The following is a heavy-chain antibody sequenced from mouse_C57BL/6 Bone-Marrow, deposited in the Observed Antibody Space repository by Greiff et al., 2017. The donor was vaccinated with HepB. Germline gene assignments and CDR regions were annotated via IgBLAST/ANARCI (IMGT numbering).Heavy chain of an antibody. Sequence: EVKLMESGGGLVQSGRSLRLSCATSGFTFSDFYMEWVRQAPGKGLEWIAASRNKANDYTTEYSASVKGRFIVSRDTSQSILYLQMNALRAEDTAIYYCARDALRYYAMDYWGQGTSVTVSS. D-gene: IGHD1-1*01. CDR1: GFTFSDFY. J-gene: IGHJ4*01. CDR2: SRNKANDYTT. V-gene: IGHV7-1*01. CDR3: ARDALRYYAMDY.